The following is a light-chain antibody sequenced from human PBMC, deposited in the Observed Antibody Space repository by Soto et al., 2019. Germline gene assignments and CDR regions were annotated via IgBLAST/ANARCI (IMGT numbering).Light chain of an antibody. J-gene: IGLJ3*02. CDR2: DVT. Sequence: QSALTQPASVSGSPGQSITFSCTGTSSDIGAYNYVSWYQHHPGKAPKLLIYDVTDRPSGVSDRFSGSKSGTTASLTISGLQAEDEADYFCSSYTTCNTVVVFGGGTKLTVL. CDR3: SSYTTCNTVVV. V-gene: IGLV2-14*03. CDR1: SSDIGAYNY.